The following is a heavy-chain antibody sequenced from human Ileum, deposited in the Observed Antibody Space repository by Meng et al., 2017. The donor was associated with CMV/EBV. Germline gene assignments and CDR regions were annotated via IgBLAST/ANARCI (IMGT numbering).Heavy chain of an antibody. CDR2: IKQDGSEK. D-gene: IGHD1-26*01. CDR1: GFTFSSYW. Sequence: GGSLRLSCAASGFTFSSYWMSWVRQAPGKGLEWVANIKQDGSEKYYVDSVKGRFTISRDNAKNSLYLQMNSLRAEDTAVYYCARDFSRTYSGLGYWGQGTLVTVSS. V-gene: IGHV3-7*01. CDR3: ARDFSRTYSGLGY. J-gene: IGHJ4*02.